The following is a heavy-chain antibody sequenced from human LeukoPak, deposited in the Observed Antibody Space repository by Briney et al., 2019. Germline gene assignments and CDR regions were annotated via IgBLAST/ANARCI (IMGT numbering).Heavy chain of an antibody. CDR2: INPNSGGT. Sequence: GASVKVSCKASGYTFTGYYMHWVRQAPGQGLEWMGWINPNSGGTNYVQKFHGRVTMTRDTSISTAYMELSRVRSDDTAVYYCARGRPSHYDFWSGYYEDFDYWGQGTLVTVSS. J-gene: IGHJ4*02. V-gene: IGHV1-2*02. CDR1: GYTFTGYY. D-gene: IGHD3-3*01. CDR3: ARGRPSHYDFWSGYYEDFDY.